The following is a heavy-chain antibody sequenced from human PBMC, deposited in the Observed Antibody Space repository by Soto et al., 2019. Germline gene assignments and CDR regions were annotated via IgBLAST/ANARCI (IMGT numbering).Heavy chain of an antibody. CDR3: AKEPRRGDYYYYGMDV. J-gene: IGHJ6*02. Sequence: GGSLRLSCAASGFTFSSYGMHWVRQAPGKGLEWVAVISYDGSNKYYADSVKGRLTISRDNSKNTLYLQMNSLRAEDTAVYYCAKEPRRGDYYYYGMDVWGQGTTVTVSS. CDR2: ISYDGSNK. V-gene: IGHV3-30*18. CDR1: GFTFSSYG. D-gene: IGHD6-25*01.